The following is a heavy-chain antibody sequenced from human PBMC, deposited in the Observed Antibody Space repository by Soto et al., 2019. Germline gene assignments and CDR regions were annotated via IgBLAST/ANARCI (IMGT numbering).Heavy chain of an antibody. CDR1: GYTLTELS. J-gene: IGHJ4*02. CDR3: VRRSLGFLRAAYYFDS. Sequence: QVRLVQSGAEVKKPGASVKVSCKFSGYTLTELSIHWVRQAPGKGLEWMGGFDPEDGETIYAQNFQGRVTMTEDTSTDTDYMEMSSLRSEDTAVYFCVRRSLGFLRAAYYFDSWGQGTLVTVSS. D-gene: IGHD3-3*01. V-gene: IGHV1-24*01. CDR2: FDPEDGET.